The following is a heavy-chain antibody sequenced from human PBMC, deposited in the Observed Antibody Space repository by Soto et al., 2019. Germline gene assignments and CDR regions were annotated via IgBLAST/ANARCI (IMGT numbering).Heavy chain of an antibody. Sequence: GSGPTPVNPTQTLTLTCTFSGFSLSTSGVGVGWIRQPPGKALEWLALIYWDDDKRYSPSLKSRLTITKDTSKNQVVLTMTNMDPVDTATYYCAHVLSDILTGYYTYYFDYWGQGTLVTVSS. CDR1: GFSLSTSGVG. CDR2: IYWDDDK. D-gene: IGHD3-9*01. CDR3: AHVLSDILTGYYTYYFDY. J-gene: IGHJ4*02. V-gene: IGHV2-5*02.